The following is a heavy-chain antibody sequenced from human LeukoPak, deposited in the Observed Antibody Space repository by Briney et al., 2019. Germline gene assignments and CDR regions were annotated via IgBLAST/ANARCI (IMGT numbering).Heavy chain of an antibody. CDR1: GFTFNNAW. CDR2: IGSKTDGGTT. J-gene: IGHJ3*02. CDR3: TTGDYGGNSAAFDI. V-gene: IGHV3-15*04. Sequence: GGSLRLSCAASGFTFNNAWVAWVRQAPGKGLQWIGRIGSKTDGGTTDYAAPVQGRFTISRDDSKNTLYLQMNSLKTEDTAVYYCTTGDYGGNSAAFDIWGQGTMVTVSS. D-gene: IGHD4-23*01.